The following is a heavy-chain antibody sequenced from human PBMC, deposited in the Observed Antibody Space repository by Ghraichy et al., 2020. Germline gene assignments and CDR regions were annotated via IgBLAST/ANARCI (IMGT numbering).Heavy chain of an antibody. V-gene: IGHV3-30*03. J-gene: IGHJ4*02. Sequence: GGSLRLSCAASGFTFSSYGMHWVRQAPGKGLEWVAVISYDGSNKYYADSVKGRFTISRDNSKNTLYLQMNSLRAEDTAVYYCSTSGSHYSWGQGTLVTVSS. CDR1: GFTFSSYG. CDR3: STSGSHYS. CDR2: ISYDGSNK. D-gene: IGHD3-10*01.